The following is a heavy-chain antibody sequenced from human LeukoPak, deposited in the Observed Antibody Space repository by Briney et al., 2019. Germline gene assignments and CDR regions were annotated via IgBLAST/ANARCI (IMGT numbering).Heavy chain of an antibody. CDR1: GDSISNGYY. D-gene: IGHD6-19*01. CDR2: IYHSGST. J-gene: IGHJ4*02. CDR3: ARDRGYSSGWSRYDY. Sequence: SETLSLTCTVSGDSISNGYYWGWIRQPPGKGLECIGSIYHSGSTYYSPSLKSRVTISLDTSKNQFSLNLNSVTATDTAVYYCARDRGYSSGWSRYDYWGQGTLVTVSS. V-gene: IGHV4-38-2*02.